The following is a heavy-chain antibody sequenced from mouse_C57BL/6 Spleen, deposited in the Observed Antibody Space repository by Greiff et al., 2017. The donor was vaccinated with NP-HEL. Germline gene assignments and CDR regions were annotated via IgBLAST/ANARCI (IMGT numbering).Heavy chain of an antibody. J-gene: IGHJ2*01. D-gene: IGHD2-4*01. CDR2: IYPGSGST. Sequence: QVQLQQSGAELVKPGASVKMSCKASGYTFTSYWITWVKQRPGQGLEWIGDIYPGSGSTNYNEKFKSKATLTVDTSSSTAYMQLSSLTSEDSAVYYCARGRDYDVSYFDYWGQGTTLTVSS. CDR1: GYTFTSYW. V-gene: IGHV1-55*01. CDR3: ARGRDYDVSYFDY.